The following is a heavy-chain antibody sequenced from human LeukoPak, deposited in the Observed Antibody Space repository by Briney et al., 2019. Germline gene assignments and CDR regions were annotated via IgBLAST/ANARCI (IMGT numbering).Heavy chain of an antibody. Sequence: TSETLSLTCTVSGGSISSSSYYWGWIRQPPGKGLEWIGSIYYSGSTYYNPSLKSRVTISVDTSKNQFSLKLSSVTAADTAVYYCAGQQYQLLYCWFDPWGQGTLVTVSS. D-gene: IGHD2-2*02. CDR3: AGQQYQLLYCWFDP. V-gene: IGHV4-39*01. CDR2: IYYSGST. CDR1: GGSISSSSYY. J-gene: IGHJ5*02.